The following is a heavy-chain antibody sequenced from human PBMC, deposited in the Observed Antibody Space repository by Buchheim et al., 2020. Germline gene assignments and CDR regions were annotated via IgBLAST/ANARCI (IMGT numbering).Heavy chain of an antibody. CDR1: GITFSSYA. CDR3: GGRSYGMDV. J-gene: IGHJ6*02. D-gene: IGHD3-10*01. Sequence: EVQLLESGGGLVQPGGSLRLSCAASGITFSSYAMYWVRQAPGKGLEWVSSISGSGDSKYYADSVKGRFTISRANSKNTLYLQMDSLRDEDTAVYYSGGRSYGMDVWGQGTT. V-gene: IGHV3-23*01. CDR2: ISGSGDSK.